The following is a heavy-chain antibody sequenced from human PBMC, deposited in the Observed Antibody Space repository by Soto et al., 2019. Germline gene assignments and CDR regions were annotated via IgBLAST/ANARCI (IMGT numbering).Heavy chain of an antibody. CDR2: IRSEAKSYAT. D-gene: IGHD6-25*01. J-gene: IGHJ6*03. CDR3: ARHDRGSDYYYYMDA. CDR1: GFTFSGIA. V-gene: IGHV3-73*01. Sequence: GGSLRLSCAASGFTFSGIAVHWVRQVSGKGLEWIGRIRSEAKSYATTYAASLRGRFTLSRDDSKNTAYLQMNSLKADDTAVYFCARHDRGSDYYYYMDAWGKGTTVTVSS.